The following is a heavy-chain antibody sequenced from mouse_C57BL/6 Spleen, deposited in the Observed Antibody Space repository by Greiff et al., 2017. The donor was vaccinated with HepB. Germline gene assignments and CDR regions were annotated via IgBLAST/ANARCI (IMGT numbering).Heavy chain of an antibody. CDR2: INPNNGGT. J-gene: IGHJ2*01. V-gene: IGHV1-26*01. D-gene: IGHD1-1*01. Sequence: VQLKQSGPELVKPGASVKISCKASGYTFTDYYMNWVKQSHGKSLEWIGDINPNNGGTSYNQKFKGKATLTVDKSSSTAYMELRSLTSEDSAVYYCARRHYGSSYLDYWGQGTTLTVSS. CDR3: ARRHYGSSYLDY. CDR1: GYTFTDYY.